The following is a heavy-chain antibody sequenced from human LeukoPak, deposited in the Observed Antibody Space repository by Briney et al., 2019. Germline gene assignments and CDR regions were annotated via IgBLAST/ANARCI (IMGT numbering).Heavy chain of an antibody. J-gene: IGHJ5*02. CDR2: ISSSSSNI. Sequence: GGSLRLSCAASGFTFSSYIMNWVRQVPGKGLEWVSSISSSSSNIYYADSVKGRFTISRDNAMKSLYLQMNSLRAEDTAVYYCARGREGIAARWWVEEPRWYFFDPWGQGTLVTVSS. D-gene: IGHD6-6*01. CDR3: ARGREGIAARWWVEEPRWYFFDP. CDR1: GFTFSSYI. V-gene: IGHV3-21*01.